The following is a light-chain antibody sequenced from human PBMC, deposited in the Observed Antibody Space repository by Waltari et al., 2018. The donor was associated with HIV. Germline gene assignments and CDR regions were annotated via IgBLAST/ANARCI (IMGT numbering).Light chain of an antibody. CDR2: DNN. CDR3: GTWDSSLSAWV. CDR1: SSNIGNNY. Sequence: QSVLTQPPSVSAAPGQKVTISCSGSSSNIGNNYVSWYQQLPGTAPKLLIYDNNTRPSGIPDRFSGSESGTSATLGITGLQTGDEADYYCGTWDSSLSAWVFGGGTKLTVL. J-gene: IGLJ3*02. V-gene: IGLV1-51*01.